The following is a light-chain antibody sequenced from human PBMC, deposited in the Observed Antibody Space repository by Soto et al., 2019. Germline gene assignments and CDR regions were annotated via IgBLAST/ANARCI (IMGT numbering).Light chain of an antibody. CDR2: AAS. J-gene: IGKJ1*01. CDR3: QQYNNWGT. Sequence: EIVMTQSPATLSVSPGERATLSCRASQSVSSNLAWYQQKPGQAPRLLIYAASTRATGIPARFSGSGSGTEFTLTISSLQSEDFAVYYCQQYNNWGTFGKGTKVEIK. V-gene: IGKV3-15*01. CDR1: QSVSSN.